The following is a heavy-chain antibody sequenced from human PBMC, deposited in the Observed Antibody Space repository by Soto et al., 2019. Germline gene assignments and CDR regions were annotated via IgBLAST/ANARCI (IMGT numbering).Heavy chain of an antibody. V-gene: IGHV3-30*18. CDR2: ISYDGSNK. CDR3: AKEGVSKTGTTYQLGGMDV. D-gene: IGHD1-7*01. CDR1: GFTFSSYG. Sequence: QVQLVESGGGVVQPGRSLRLSCAASGFTFSSYGMHWVRQAPGKGLEWVAVISYDGSNKYYADSVKGRFTISRDNSKNTLYLQMNSLRAEDTAVYYCAKEGVSKTGTTYQLGGMDVWGQGTTVTVSS. J-gene: IGHJ6*02.